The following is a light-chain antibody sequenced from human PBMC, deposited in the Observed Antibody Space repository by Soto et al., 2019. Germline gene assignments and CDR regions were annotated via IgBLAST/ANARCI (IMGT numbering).Light chain of an antibody. CDR1: QSVRNSY. Sequence: EIVLTQSPGTLSLSPGERATLSCRASQSVRNSYLAWYQQKPGQAPRLFIYGASSRATGIPDKFSGSGSGTDFTLTISRLEPEDFAVYYCQQYGSSPWTFGQGTKVDIK. J-gene: IGKJ1*01. CDR2: GAS. CDR3: QQYGSSPWT. V-gene: IGKV3-20*01.